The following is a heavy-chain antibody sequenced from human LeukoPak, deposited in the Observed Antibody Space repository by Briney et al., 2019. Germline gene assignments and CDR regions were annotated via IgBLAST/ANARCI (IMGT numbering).Heavy chain of an antibody. Sequence: GGSLRLSCAASGFTFSSYSMNWVRQAPGKGLEWVSSISSSSSYIYYADSVKGRFTISRDNAKNSLYLQMNSLRAEDTAVYYCARDGRSIAAAGISTNWGQGTLVTVSS. CDR3: ARDGRSIAAAGISTN. D-gene: IGHD6-13*01. CDR2: ISSSSSYI. J-gene: IGHJ4*02. CDR1: GFTFSSYS. V-gene: IGHV3-21*01.